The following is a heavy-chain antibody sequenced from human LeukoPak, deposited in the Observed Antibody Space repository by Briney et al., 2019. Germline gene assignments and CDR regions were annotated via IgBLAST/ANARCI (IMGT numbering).Heavy chain of an antibody. D-gene: IGHD3-22*01. Sequence: PGGSLKISCKGSGFTFTSYWIGWVRQMPGKGLEWMGIIYPGDSDTRYSPSFQVQVTISADKPISTAYLQWRSLKASDTAMYYCARTYYYDSSGYYYAPLGNYWGQGTLVTVSS. J-gene: IGHJ4*02. CDR3: ARTYYYDSSGYYYAPLGNY. V-gene: IGHV5-51*04. CDR1: GFTFTSYW. CDR2: IYPGDSDT.